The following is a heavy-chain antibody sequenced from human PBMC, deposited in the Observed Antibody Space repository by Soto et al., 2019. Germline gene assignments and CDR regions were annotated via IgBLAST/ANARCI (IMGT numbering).Heavy chain of an antibody. CDR2: IIPILGIA. J-gene: IGHJ4*02. Sequence: QVQLVQSGAEVKKPGSSVKVSCKASGGTFSSYTISWVRQAPGQGLEWMGRIIPILGIANYAQKFQGRVTITADKSTSTAYRERSSLRSEDTAVYYCARADYYYDSSGFDYWGQGTLVTVSS. CDR1: GGTFSSYT. V-gene: IGHV1-69*02. D-gene: IGHD3-22*01. CDR3: ARADYYYDSSGFDY.